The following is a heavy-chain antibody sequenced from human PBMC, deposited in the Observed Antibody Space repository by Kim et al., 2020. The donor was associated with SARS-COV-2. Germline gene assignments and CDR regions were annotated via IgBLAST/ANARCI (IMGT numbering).Heavy chain of an antibody. CDR3: AKAELVAAPYWYFDL. D-gene: IGHD2-15*01. Sequence: DSVKGRFTISRDNSKNTLYLQMNSLRAEDTAVYYCAKAELVAAPYWYFDLWGRGTLVTVSS. V-gene: IGHV3-23*01. J-gene: IGHJ2*01.